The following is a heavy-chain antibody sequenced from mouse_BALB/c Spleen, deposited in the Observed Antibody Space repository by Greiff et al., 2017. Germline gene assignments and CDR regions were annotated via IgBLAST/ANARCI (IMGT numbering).Heavy chain of an antibody. CDR1: GYAFTNYL. CDR2: INPGSGGT. D-gene: IGHD2-4*01. CDR3: GRHYDDDLAWFDY. Sequence: QVQLQQSGAELVRPGTSVKVSCKASGYAFTNYLIEWVKQRPGQGLEWIGVINPGSGGTNYNEKFKGKATLTADTSSSTAYMELSILTSDDSAVYFCGRHYDDDLAWFDYWGQGTLVTVSA. V-gene: IGHV1-54*01. J-gene: IGHJ3*01.